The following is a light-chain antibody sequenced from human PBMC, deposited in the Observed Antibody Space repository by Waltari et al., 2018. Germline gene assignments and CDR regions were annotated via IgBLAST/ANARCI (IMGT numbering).Light chain of an antibody. Sequence: SSELTQDPAVSVALGQTVRITCQGDSLRSYYASWYKQKPGQAPVLVIYGKNNRPSGIPDRFSGSSSGNTASLTITGAQPEDEADYYCNSRDSSGNHLVFG. CDR3: NSRDSSGNHLV. CDR1: SLRSYY. V-gene: IGLV3-19*01. CDR2: GKN. J-gene: IGLJ2*01.